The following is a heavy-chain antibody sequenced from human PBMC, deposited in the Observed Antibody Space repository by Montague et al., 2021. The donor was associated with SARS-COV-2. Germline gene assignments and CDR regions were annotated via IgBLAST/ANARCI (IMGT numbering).Heavy chain of an antibody. J-gene: IGHJ3*02. Sequence: SLRLSCAASGFTFSSYGMHWVRQAPGKGLEWAAVIWYDGSNKYYADSVKGRFTISRDNSKNTLYLQMNSLRAEDTAVYYCARVVGSWYAFDIWGQGTMVTVSS. CDR2: IWYDGSNK. V-gene: IGHV3-33*01. CDR3: ARVVGSWYAFDI. D-gene: IGHD1-26*01. CDR1: GFTFSSYG.